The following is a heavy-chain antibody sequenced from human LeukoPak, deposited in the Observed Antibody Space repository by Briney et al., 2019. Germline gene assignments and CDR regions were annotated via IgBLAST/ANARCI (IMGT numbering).Heavy chain of an antibody. D-gene: IGHD3-10*01. CDR2: ISGSGDNT. V-gene: IGHV3-23*01. Sequence: GGSLRLSCAASGFTFSNYAMSWVRQAPGKGLEWVSAISGSGDNTYYADSVKGRFTVSRDNSKNTLYLQMNSLRSEDTAVYYCARDSLWLGEEGYFQYWGQGTLVTVSS. J-gene: IGHJ1*01. CDR3: ARDSLWLGEEGYFQY. CDR1: GFTFSNYA.